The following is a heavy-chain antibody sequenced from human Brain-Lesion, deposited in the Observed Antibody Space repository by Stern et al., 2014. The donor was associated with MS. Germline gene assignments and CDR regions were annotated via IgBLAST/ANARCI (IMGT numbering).Heavy chain of an antibody. D-gene: IGHD3-10*01. CDR3: ARGERWFDS. V-gene: IGHV3-74*02. CDR1: GFTFSNSW. CDR2: VNNDGRRT. Sequence: VQLVESGGGLVQPGGSLRLSCAASGFTFSNSWMHWVRQAPGKGLAWVSRVNNDGRRTSYADSVKGRFTMSRDNAKNTLYLQMNSLRVEDTAIYYCARGERWFDSWGQGTLVTVSS. J-gene: IGHJ5*01.